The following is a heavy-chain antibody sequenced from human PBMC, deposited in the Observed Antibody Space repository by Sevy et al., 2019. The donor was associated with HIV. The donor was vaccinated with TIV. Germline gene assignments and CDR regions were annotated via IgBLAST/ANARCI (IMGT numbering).Heavy chain of an antibody. CDR1: GGTFSSYA. V-gene: IGHV1-69*13. Sequence: ASVKVSCKASGGTFSSYAISWVRQAPGQGLEWMGGIIPIFGTANYAQKFQGRVTITAEESTSTAYMELSSLRSEDPAVYYCASDVSDNAFDIWGQGTMVTVS. D-gene: IGHD3-16*02. J-gene: IGHJ3*02. CDR3: ASDVSDNAFDI. CDR2: IIPIFGTA.